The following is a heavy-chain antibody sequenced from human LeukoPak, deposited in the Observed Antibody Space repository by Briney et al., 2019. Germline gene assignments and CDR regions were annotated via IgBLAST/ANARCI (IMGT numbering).Heavy chain of an antibody. CDR2: IYYSGST. V-gene: IGHV4-59*01. CDR1: GGSISSYY. D-gene: IGHD6-13*01. Sequence: SETLSLTCTVSGGSISSYYWSWIRQPPGKGLEWIGYIYYSGSTNYNPSLKSRVTISVDTSKNQFSLKLSSVTAADTVVYYCARDRLRSSWYNGFQHWGQGTLVTVSS. J-gene: IGHJ1*01. CDR3: ARDRLRSSWYNGFQH.